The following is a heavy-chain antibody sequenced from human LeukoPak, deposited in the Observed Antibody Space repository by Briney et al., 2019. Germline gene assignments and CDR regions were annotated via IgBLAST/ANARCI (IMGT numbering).Heavy chain of an antibody. CDR2: ISGDGGST. V-gene: IGHV3-43*02. J-gene: IGHJ5*02. Sequence: GGSLRLSCAASGFTFDDYAMHWVRQAPGKGLEWVSLISGDGGSTYYADSVKGRFTISRDNGKNSLYLQMNSLRTGDTALYYCAKNGYNFHRIQYNWFDPWAREPWSPSPQ. CDR1: GFTFDDYA. CDR3: AKNGYNFHRIQYNWFDP. D-gene: IGHD5-24*01.